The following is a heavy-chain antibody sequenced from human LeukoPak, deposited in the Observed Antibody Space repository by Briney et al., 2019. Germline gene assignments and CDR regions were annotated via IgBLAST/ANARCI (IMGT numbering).Heavy chain of an antibody. CDR2: ISAYNGNT. J-gene: IGHJ4*02. CDR1: GYTFTSYG. D-gene: IGHD2-2*01. V-gene: IGHV1-18*01. Sequence: ASXKVSCKASGYTFTSYGISWVGQAPGQGLEWMGWISAYNGNTNYAQKLQGRVTMTTDTSTSTAYMELRSLRSDDTAVYYCAALTRYCSSTSCYWSSFDYWGQGTLVTVSS. CDR3: AALTRYCSSTSCYWSSFDY.